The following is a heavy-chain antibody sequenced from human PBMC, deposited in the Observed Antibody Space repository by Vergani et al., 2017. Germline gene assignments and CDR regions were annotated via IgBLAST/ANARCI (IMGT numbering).Heavy chain of an antibody. D-gene: IGHD1-26*01. V-gene: IGHV2-5*01. CDR2: IYWNDDK. Sequence: QITLKESGPTLVKPTQTLTLTCTFSGFSLSTSEVGVGWIRQPPGKALEWLALIYWNDDKRYSPSLKSRLTITKDTSKNQVVLTMTNMDPVDTATYYCAKWELDYYYYYYMDVWGKGTTVTVSS. CDR1: GFSLSTSEVG. J-gene: IGHJ6*03. CDR3: AKWELDYYYYYYMDV.